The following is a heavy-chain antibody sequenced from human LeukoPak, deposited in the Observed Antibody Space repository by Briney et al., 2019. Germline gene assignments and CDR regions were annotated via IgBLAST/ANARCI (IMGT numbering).Heavy chain of an antibody. CDR2: ISSSGSTI. CDR1: GFTVSSNY. CDR3: ARNAGNLWFGELLV. V-gene: IGHV3-11*04. Sequence: GGSLRLSCAASGFTVSSNYMSWVRQAPGKGLEWVSYISSSGSTIYYADSVKGRFTISRDNAKNSLYLQMNSLRAEDTAVYYCARNAGNLWFGELLVWGQGTLVTVSS. D-gene: IGHD3-10*01. J-gene: IGHJ4*02.